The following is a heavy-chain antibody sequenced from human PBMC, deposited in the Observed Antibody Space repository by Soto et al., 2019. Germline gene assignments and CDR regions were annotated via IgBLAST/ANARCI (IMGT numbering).Heavy chain of an antibody. J-gene: IGHJ3*01. CDR2: ISATGTT. D-gene: IGHD2-15*01. Sequence: QLQLQESGPGLVEPSETLSLTCSVSGDSMSSYYWSWIRQSAEKGLEWIGRISATGTTSYIPSLKSRITLSVDTSKNQFSLNLKFVTAADTAVYFCVGEQSGAANFWGQGTLVTVS. CDR3: VGEQSGAANF. V-gene: IGHV4-4*07. CDR1: GDSMSSYY.